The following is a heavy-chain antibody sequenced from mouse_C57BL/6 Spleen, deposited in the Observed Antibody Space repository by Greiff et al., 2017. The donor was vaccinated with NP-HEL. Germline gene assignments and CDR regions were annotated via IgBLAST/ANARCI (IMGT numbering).Heavy chain of an antibody. D-gene: IGHD2-1*01. CDR2: IDPSDSYT. Sequence: QVQLQQPGAELVMPGASVKLSCKASGYTFTSYWMHWVKQRPGQGLEWIGEIDPSDSYTNYNQKFKGKSTLTVDKSSSTAYMQLSSLTSEDSAVYYCARDGNYERWFAYWGQGTLVTVSA. CDR1: GYTFTSYW. V-gene: IGHV1-69*01. CDR3: ARDGNYERWFAY. J-gene: IGHJ3*01.